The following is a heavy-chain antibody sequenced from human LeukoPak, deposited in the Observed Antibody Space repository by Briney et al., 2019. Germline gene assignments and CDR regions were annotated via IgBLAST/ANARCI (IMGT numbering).Heavy chain of an antibody. Sequence: VGSLRLSCAASGFTFSSYSMNWVRLAPGKGLEWVSSISSSSIYIYYADSVKGRFTISRDNAKKSMYLQTNSLRAEDTAVYYCARGRDGYNLIDAFDIWGQGTMVTVSS. D-gene: IGHD5-24*01. CDR3: ARGRDGYNLIDAFDI. J-gene: IGHJ3*02. CDR2: ISSSSIYI. CDR1: GFTFSSYS. V-gene: IGHV3-21*01.